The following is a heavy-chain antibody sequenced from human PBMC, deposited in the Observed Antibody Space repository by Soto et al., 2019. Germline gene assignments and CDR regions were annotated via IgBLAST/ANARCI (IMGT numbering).Heavy chain of an antibody. CDR3: ARDGGRDSGGIDY. V-gene: IGHV1-69*01. J-gene: IGHJ4*02. Sequence: QVQLVQSGGEVKKPGSSVKVSCKASGGTFSSYTINWVRQAPGHGLEWMGEIIPIFDTANYAQKFQGRVTITADESTSTAYMELSSVRSEDTAVYYCARDGGRDSGGIDYWGQGTLVTVSS. CDR2: IIPIFDTA. CDR1: GGTFSSYT. D-gene: IGHD1-26*01.